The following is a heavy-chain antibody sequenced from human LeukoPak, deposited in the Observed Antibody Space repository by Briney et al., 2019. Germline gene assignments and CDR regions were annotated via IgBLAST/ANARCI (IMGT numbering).Heavy chain of an antibody. CDR2: IWYDGSNK. CDR3: ARDGSYYDSGGYDY. D-gene: IGHD3-22*01. Sequence: RSLRLSYAASGFTFSSYGMHWVRQAPGKGLEWVAVIWYDGSNKYYADSVKGRFTISRDNSKNTLYLQMNSLRAEDTAVYYCARDGSYYDSGGYDYWGQGTLVTVSS. V-gene: IGHV3-33*01. J-gene: IGHJ4*02. CDR1: GFTFSSYG.